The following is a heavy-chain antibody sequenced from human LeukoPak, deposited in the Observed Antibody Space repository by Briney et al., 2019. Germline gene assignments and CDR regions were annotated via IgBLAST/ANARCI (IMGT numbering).Heavy chain of an antibody. CDR3: AKDRGWQQLAQYYFGY. CDR2: ISGSGGST. CDR1: GFTFSSYA. Sequence: GGSLRLSCAASGFTFSSYAMSWVRQAPGKGLEWVSSISGSGGSTYYADSVKGRFTISRDNSKNTLYLQMNSLRAEDTAVYYCAKDRGWQQLAQYYFGYWGQGTLVTVSS. J-gene: IGHJ4*02. V-gene: IGHV3-23*01. D-gene: IGHD6-13*01.